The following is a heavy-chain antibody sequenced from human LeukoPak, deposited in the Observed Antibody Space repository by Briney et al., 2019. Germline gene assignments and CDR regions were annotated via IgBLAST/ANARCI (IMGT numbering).Heavy chain of an antibody. Sequence: GGSLRLSCAASGFTFSSYWMSWVRQAPGKGLEWVANIKQDGSEKYYVDSVKGRFTISRDNAKNSLYPQMNSLRAEDTAVYYCARPVAGTGDYFDYWGQGTLVTVSS. J-gene: IGHJ4*02. CDR2: IKQDGSEK. CDR1: GFTFSSYW. D-gene: IGHD6-19*01. V-gene: IGHV3-7*01. CDR3: ARPVAGTGDYFDY.